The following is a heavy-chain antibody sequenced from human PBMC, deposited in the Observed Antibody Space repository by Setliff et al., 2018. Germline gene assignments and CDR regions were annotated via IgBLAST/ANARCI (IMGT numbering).Heavy chain of an antibody. Sequence: PSETLSLTCAVSGYSISSGYYWGWIRQPPGKGLEWIGSIYYSGSTYYNPSLKSRVTMSVDTSKNQLSLEVTSVTAADTAVYYCARYQAATMLNYWGQGTLVTVSS. V-gene: IGHV4-38-2*01. D-gene: IGHD5-12*01. CDR2: IYYSGST. J-gene: IGHJ4*02. CDR3: ARYQAATMLNY. CDR1: GYSISSGYY.